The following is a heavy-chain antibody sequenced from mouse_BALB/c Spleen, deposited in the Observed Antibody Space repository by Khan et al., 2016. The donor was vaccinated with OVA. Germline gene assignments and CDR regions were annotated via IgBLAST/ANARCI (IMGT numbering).Heavy chain of an antibody. CDR3: VNHGSSAAWFTY. J-gene: IGHJ3*01. CDR2: INPSTDYT. Sequence: QVQLKESGAELAKPGASVKMSCKASGYTFTNYWMHWVKQRPGQGLEWIGYINPSTDYTEYNQKFKDKASLTADKSSSTAYMQLTSLTSEDSALDCCVNHGSSAAWFTYWGQGTLVTVSA. V-gene: IGHV1-7*01. CDR1: GYTFTNYW. D-gene: IGHD1-1*01.